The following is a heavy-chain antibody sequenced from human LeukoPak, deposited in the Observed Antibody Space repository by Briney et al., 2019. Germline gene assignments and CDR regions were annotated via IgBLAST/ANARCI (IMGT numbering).Heavy chain of an antibody. Sequence: EASVKVSCKASGFTFTSSAVQWVRQARGQRLEWIGWIVVGSANTNYAQKFQERVTITRDKSTSTAYMELSSLRSEDTAVYYCAADRYYYGSGSYYRWYFDLWGRGILVTVSS. D-gene: IGHD3-10*01. J-gene: IGHJ2*01. CDR3: AADRYYYGSGSYYRWYFDL. CDR2: IVVGSANT. V-gene: IGHV1-58*01. CDR1: GFTFTSSA.